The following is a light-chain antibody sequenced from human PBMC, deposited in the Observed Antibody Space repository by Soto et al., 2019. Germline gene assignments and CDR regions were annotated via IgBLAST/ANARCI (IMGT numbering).Light chain of an antibody. V-gene: IGLV2-14*01. J-gene: IGLJ1*01. CDR3: CSYTTSNTRQIV. CDR1: STYLGGYNY. CDR2: DVS. Sequence: QSVLTQPAPGSGSPGPRVTISCPGNSTYLGGYNYVSWYQQHPGKAPKFMIYDVSNRPSGVSNRFSGSKSGNTASLTISGLQAEDEADYYCCSYTTSNTRQIVFGTGTKVTVL.